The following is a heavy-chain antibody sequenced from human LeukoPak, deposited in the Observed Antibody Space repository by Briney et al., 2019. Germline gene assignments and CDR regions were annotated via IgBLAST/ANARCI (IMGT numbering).Heavy chain of an antibody. V-gene: IGHV3-30*18. J-gene: IGHJ4*02. CDR3: AKEQGVRGPPGDY. D-gene: IGHD3-10*01. CDR2: ISYDGVNK. Sequence: GGSLRLSCAASGLTFSSYDMHWVRQAPGKALEGVAVISYDGVNKYYADSGKGRFTISRDNSKNTLYLQMNSLRPEDTAMYYCAKEQGVRGPPGDYWGQGALVTVSS. CDR1: GLTFSSYD.